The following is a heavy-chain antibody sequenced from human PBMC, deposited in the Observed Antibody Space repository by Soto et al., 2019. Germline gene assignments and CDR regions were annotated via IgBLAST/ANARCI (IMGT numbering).Heavy chain of an antibody. D-gene: IGHD5-12*01. CDR3: AKVFDGYNPYYFDY. CDR2: ISSSSSTI. V-gene: IGHV3-48*02. J-gene: IGHJ4*02. CDR1: GFTFSSYS. Sequence: GGSLRLSCAASGFTFSSYSMNWVRQAPGKGLEWVSYISSSSSTIYYADSVKGRFTISRDNAKNSLYLQMNGLRDEDTAVYYCAKVFDGYNPYYFDYWGQGTLVTVSS.